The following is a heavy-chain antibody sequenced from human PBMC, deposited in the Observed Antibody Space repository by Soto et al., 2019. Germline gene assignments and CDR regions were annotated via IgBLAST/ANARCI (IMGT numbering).Heavy chain of an antibody. CDR2: ISPGSRYP. Sequence: PGGSLRLSCAGSGFTFGDSYMSWIRQAPGKGLEWLSYISPGSRYPAYADSVKGRFTISRDNAKRSLYLQMMSLTAEDTSIYYCVRGGGGGLFDPWGQGTMVTVSS. V-gene: IGHV3-11*06. CDR1: GFTFGDSY. CDR3: VRGGGGGLFDP. J-gene: IGHJ5*02. D-gene: IGHD2-15*01.